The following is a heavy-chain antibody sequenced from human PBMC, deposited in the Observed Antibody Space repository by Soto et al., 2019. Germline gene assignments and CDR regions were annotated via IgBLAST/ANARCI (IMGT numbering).Heavy chain of an antibody. J-gene: IGHJ5*02. CDR1: GGSISSNY. Sequence: SETLCLTYTVFGGSISSNYWTWIRQTAGKGLEWIGRIYMSGSTNYNPSLKSRVTMSMDTSNNQFSLNLRFVTAADTAVYYCASLQNNWFDPWGQGTLVTVS. CDR2: IYMSGST. V-gene: IGHV4-4*07. CDR3: ASLQNNWFDP.